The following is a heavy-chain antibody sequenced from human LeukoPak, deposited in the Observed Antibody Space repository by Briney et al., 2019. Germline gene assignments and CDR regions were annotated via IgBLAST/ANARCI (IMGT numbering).Heavy chain of an antibody. CDR3: AKGWSDYFDS. CDR2: ISGSGGNS. V-gene: IGHV3-23*01. J-gene: IGHJ4*02. CDR1: GFTFRNYV. D-gene: IGHD3-3*01. Sequence: QPGGSLRLSCAASGFTFRNYVMNWVRQAPGKGLEWVSTISGSGGNSYYADSVKGRFTISRDNSKNTLDLQMNSLRAEDSAVYHCAKGWSDYFDSWGQGTLVTDSS.